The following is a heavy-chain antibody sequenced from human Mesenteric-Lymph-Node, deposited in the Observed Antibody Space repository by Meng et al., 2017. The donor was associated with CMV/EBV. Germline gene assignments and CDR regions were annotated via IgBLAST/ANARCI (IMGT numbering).Heavy chain of an antibody. CDR1: GFTLSNYW. CDR2: IREDAGDI. Sequence: GGSLRLSCAASGFTLSNYWMSWVSQAPGKGLEWVANIREDAGDIYYVGSVKGRFTISRDNAKNLVYLEMNSLRAEDTAVYYCARDLVGTKATFDYRGQGTLVTVSS. V-gene: IGHV3-7*01. J-gene: IGHJ4*02. CDR3: ARDLVGTKATFDY. D-gene: IGHD1-26*01.